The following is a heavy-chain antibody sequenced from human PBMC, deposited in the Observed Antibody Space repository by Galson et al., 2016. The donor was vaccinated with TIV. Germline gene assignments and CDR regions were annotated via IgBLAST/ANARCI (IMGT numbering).Heavy chain of an antibody. CDR1: GFTVSSNY. CDR2: IYSGGST. CDR3: ASPQAAAGIDAFDI. D-gene: IGHD6-13*01. V-gene: IGHV3-53*05. J-gene: IGHJ3*02. Sequence: SLRLSCAASGFTVSSNYMTWVRQAPGKGLESVSVIYSGGSTYYIDSVKGRFTTSRDTSKNTLYLQMNSLRVEDTAVYYCASPQAAAGIDAFDIWGQGTMVIVSS.